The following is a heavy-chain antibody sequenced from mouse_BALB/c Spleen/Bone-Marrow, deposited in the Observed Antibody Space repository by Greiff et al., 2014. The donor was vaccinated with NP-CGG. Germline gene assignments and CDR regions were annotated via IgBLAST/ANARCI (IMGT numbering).Heavy chain of an antibody. CDR2: INPSNGGT. CDR3: TRSNGNWFAY. Sequence: SGAELVKPGASVKLSCKASGYTFTSYYMYWVKQRPGQGLEWIGEINPSNGGTNFNEKFKNKATLTVDKSSSTAYMQLSSLIFEDSAVYYCTRSNGNWFAYWGQGTLDTVSA. V-gene: IGHV1S81*02. J-gene: IGHJ3*01. CDR1: GYTFTSYY. D-gene: IGHD2-1*01.